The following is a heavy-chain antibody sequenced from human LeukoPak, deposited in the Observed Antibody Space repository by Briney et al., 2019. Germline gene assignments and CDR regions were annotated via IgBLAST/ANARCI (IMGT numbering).Heavy chain of an antibody. Sequence: GGSLRLSCAASGFTFSSYEMNWVRQAPGKGLEWVSYISSSGSTIYYADSVKGRFTISRANAKKSLYLQMNSLRAEDTAVYYCARDSTAMVTPEGYFDYWGQGTLVTVSS. J-gene: IGHJ4*02. CDR3: ARDSTAMVTPEGYFDY. D-gene: IGHD5-18*01. CDR2: ISSSGSTI. V-gene: IGHV3-48*03. CDR1: GFTFSSYE.